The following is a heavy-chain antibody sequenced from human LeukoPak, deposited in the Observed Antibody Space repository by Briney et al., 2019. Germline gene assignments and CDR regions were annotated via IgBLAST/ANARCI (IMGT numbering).Heavy chain of an antibody. CDR2: IKQDGSEK. V-gene: IGHV3-7*01. CDR1: GFTLSSYW. CDR3: AREVTGKYSSPYFDY. D-gene: IGHD6-19*01. J-gene: IGHJ4*02. Sequence: GGSLRLSCAASGFTLSSYWMSWVRQAPGKGLEWVANIKQDGSEKYYVDSVWGRFTISRDNAKNSLYLQMNSLRAEDTAVYYCAREVTGKYSSPYFDYWGQGTLVTVSA.